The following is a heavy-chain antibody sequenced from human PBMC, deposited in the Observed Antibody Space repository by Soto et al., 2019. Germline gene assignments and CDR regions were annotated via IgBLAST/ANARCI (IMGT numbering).Heavy chain of an antibody. V-gene: IGHV4-4*02. Sequence: QVQLQESGPGLVKPSGTLSLTCGVFGGSISNSNWWTWVRQPPGKGLEWIGEIYHSGSTNYNSSLMSRVTISLDKVNNQFSLKLTSVTAADTAVYYCDHRARVGAASWGQGTRVTVSS. CDR3: DHRARVGAAS. J-gene: IGHJ4*02. CDR2: IYHSGST. CDR1: GGSISNSNW. D-gene: IGHD1-26*01.